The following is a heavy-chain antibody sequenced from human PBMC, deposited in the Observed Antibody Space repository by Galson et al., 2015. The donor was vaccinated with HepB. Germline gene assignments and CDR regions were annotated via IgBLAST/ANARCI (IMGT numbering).Heavy chain of an antibody. CDR2: ISSSSSYT. V-gene: IGHV3-11*06. CDR3: ARYCSSTSCYSYLNWFDP. D-gene: IGHD2-2*02. CDR1: GFTFSDYY. J-gene: IGHJ5*02. Sequence: SLRLSCAASGFTFSDYYMSWIRQAPGKGLEWVSYISSSSSYTNYADSVKGRFTISRDNAKNSLYLQMNSLRAEDTAVYYCARYCSSTSCYSYLNWFDPWGQGTLVTVSS.